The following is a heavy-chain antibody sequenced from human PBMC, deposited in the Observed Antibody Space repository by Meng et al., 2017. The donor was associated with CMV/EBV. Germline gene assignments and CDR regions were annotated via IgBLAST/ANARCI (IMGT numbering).Heavy chain of an antibody. J-gene: IGHJ4*02. D-gene: IGHD5-24*01. V-gene: IGHV1-2*02. Sequence: ASVKVSCKASGYTFTGYYMHWVRQAPGQGLEWMGWINPNSGGTNYAQKFQGRVTMTRDTSISTAYMELSRLRSDDTAVYYCAKDFMEGEMATISGDYWGQGTLVTVSS. CDR1: GYTFTGYY. CDR2: INPNSGGT. CDR3: AKDFMEGEMATISGDY.